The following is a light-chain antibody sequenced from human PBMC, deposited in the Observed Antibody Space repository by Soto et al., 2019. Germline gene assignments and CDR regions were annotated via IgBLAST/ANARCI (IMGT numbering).Light chain of an antibody. CDR2: AAS. V-gene: IGKV1-39*01. J-gene: IGKJ1*01. CDR1: QSISSY. CDR3: QQSYSTRWT. Sequence: DNPMSQSPSSLSASVGDRVTITCRASQSISSYLNWYQQKPGKAPKLLIYAASSLQSGVPSRFSGSGSGTDFTLTISSLQPEDFATYYCQQSYSTRWTFGQGTKVDIK.